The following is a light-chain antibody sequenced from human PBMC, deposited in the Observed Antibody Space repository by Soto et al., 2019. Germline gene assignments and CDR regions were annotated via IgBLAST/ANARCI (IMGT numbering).Light chain of an antibody. CDR2: EVS. CDR1: SSDVGGYNY. J-gene: IGLJ1*01. V-gene: IGLV2-8*01. CDR3: SSYAGSNNFDV. Sequence: QSVLTQPPSASWSPGQSVTISCTGTSSDVGGYNYVSWYQQHPGKAPNLMIYEVSKRPSGVPDRFSGSKSGNTASLTVSGLQAEDEADYYCSSYAGSNNFDVFGTGTKVTVL.